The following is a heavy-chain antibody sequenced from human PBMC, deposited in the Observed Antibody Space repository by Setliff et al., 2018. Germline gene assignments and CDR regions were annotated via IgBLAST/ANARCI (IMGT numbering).Heavy chain of an antibody. J-gene: IGHJ1*01. V-gene: IGHV1-18*01. Sequence: ASVKVSCKASGYNFKTYARSWVLQAPGQGLEWMGFISLYDGHTNYAQNFQGRLTATTDTSTSTAYMELRSLRFDDTAVYYCARGNPAERYEYWGQGTLVTVSS. CDR2: ISLYDGHT. CDR1: GYNFKTYA. CDR3: ARGNPAERYEY. D-gene: IGHD5-12*01.